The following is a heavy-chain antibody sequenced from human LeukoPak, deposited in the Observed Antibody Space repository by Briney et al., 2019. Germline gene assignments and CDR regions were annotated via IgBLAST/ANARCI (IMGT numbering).Heavy chain of an antibody. J-gene: IGHJ6*03. CDR1: GFTFSSYG. CDR3: AKDWAIAGSYYCMDV. CDR2: IRYDGSNK. D-gene: IGHD2-2*01. Sequence: GGSLRLSCAASGFTFSSYGMHWVRQAPGKGLEWVAFIRYDGSNKYYADSVKGRFTISRDNSKNTLYLQMNSLRAEDTAVYYCAKDWAIAGSYYCMDVWGKGTTVTVSS. V-gene: IGHV3-30*02.